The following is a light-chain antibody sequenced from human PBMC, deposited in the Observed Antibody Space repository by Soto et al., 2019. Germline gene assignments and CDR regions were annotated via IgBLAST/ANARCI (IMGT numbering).Light chain of an antibody. CDR2: GAS. CDR3: QQYGRSPMFT. V-gene: IGKV3-20*01. J-gene: IGKJ2*01. CDR1: QSVSSNY. Sequence: EIVLTQSPGTLSLSPGERATLSCRASQSVSSNYLAWYQQKPGQAPRLLIYGASRGAAGIPDRFIGSGSGTDFTLAINTLEHEDFAVYFCQQYGRSPMFTFGQGTKLEIK.